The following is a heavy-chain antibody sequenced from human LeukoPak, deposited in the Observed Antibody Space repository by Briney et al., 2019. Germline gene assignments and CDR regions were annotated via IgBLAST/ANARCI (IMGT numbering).Heavy chain of an antibody. Sequence: ASVKVSCKTSGYTFSSYGITWVRQAPGQGLEWMGWITAYNGNTNYAQMFQGRVTMTADTSTGTAYMELRSLRSDDTAVYYCARDVRWYCGSTSCQGGYFDYWGQGTLVTVSS. D-gene: IGHD2-2*01. J-gene: IGHJ4*02. CDR3: ARDVRWYCGSTSCQGGYFDY. V-gene: IGHV1-18*01. CDR2: ITAYNGNT. CDR1: GYTFSSYG.